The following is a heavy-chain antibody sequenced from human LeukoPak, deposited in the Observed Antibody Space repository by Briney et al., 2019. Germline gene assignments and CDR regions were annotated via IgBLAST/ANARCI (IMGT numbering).Heavy chain of an antibody. J-gene: IGHJ3*02. V-gene: IGHV4-4*02. CDR3: ARSRGWDDAFDI. D-gene: IGHD1-26*01. CDR1: GGSINDRDW. Sequence: SETLSLTCDVSGGSINDRDWWTWVRQPPEKGLEWLGEIQTTGRTNSNPSLRSRVTISVDTSKNQFSLKLSSVTAADTAVYYCARSRGWDDAFDIWGQGTMVTVSS. CDR2: IQTTGRT.